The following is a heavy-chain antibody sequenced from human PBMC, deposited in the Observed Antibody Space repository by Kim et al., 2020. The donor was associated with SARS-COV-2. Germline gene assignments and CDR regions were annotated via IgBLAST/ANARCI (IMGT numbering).Heavy chain of an antibody. J-gene: IGHJ3*02. CDR3: TTEPFWYYDSSGYPPDVGAFDI. V-gene: IGHV3-15*01. Sequence: GGSLRLSCAASGFTFSNAWMSWVRQAPGKGLEWVGRIKSKTDGGTTDYAAPVKGRFTISRDDSKNTLYLQMNSLKTEDTAVYYCTTEPFWYYDSSGYPPDVGAFDIWGQGTMVTVSS. CDR1: GFTFSNAW. D-gene: IGHD3-22*01. CDR2: IKSKTDGGTT.